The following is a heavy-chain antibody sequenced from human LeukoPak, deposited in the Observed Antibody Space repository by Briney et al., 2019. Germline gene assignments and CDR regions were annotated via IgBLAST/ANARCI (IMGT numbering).Heavy chain of an antibody. Sequence: GGSLRLSYAASGFTFSNYWMHWVRQAPGGGLVWVSRIYSDGSGTSYADSVKGRFTISRDNAKHTLYLQMNSLRAEDTAVYYCARGHVAGSDRHWDYWGQGTLATVSS. D-gene: IGHD6-19*01. CDR3: ARGHVAGSDRHWDY. V-gene: IGHV3-74*01. CDR2: IYSDGSGT. J-gene: IGHJ4*02. CDR1: GFTFSNYW.